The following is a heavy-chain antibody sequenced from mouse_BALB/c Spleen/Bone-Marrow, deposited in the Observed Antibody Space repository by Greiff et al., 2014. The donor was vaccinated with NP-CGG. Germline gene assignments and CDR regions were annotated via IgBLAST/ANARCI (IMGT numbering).Heavy chain of an antibody. V-gene: IGHV1-80*01. CDR3: ARVRNWADY. CDR2: IYPGDGDT. Sequence: VHGVESGAELVRPGSSVKISCKASGYAFSSYWMNWVKQRPGQGLEWIGQIYPGDGDTNYNGKFKGKATLTADKSSSTAYMQLSSLTSEDSAVYFCARVRNWADYWGQGTTLTVSS. J-gene: IGHJ2*01. CDR1: GYAFSSYW. D-gene: IGHD4-1*01.